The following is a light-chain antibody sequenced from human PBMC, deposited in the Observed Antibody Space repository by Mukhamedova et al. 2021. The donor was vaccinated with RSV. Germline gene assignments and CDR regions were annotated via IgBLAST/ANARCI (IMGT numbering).Light chain of an antibody. V-gene: IGLV2-23*01. J-gene: IGLJ1*01. CDR1: SSDVGSYNL. Sequence: ITISCTGTSSDVGSYNLVSWYQQHPGKAPKLMIYEGSKRPSGVSNRFSGSKSGNTASLTISGLQAEEEADYYCCSYAGSSTYVFG. CDR3: CSYAGSSTYV. CDR2: EGS.